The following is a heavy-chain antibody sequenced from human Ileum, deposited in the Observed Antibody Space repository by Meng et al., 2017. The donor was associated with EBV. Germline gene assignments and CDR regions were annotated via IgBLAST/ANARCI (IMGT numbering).Heavy chain of an antibody. Sequence: QITLKESGPTLVKPTQTLPLTCTFSGFSLSTSGVGVGWIRQPPGKALEWLALIYWDDDKRYSPSLKNRLTITKDTSKNQVVLTVTNIDPVDTATDYCAHRHRLRDFDQGGHGHLVTVYS. CDR2: IYWDDDK. J-gene: IGHJ4*01. CDR1: GFSLSTSGVG. D-gene: IGHD4-17*01. V-gene: IGHV2-5*02. CDR3: AHRHRLRDFDQ.